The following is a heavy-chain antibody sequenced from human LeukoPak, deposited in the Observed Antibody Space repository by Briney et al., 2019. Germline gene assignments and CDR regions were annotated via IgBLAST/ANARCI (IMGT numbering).Heavy chain of an antibody. CDR1: GFTVSSYW. V-gene: IGHV3-7*03. J-gene: IGHJ5*02. D-gene: IGHD3-10*01. Sequence: GGSLRLSCAASGFTVSSYWMSWVRQAPGKGLEWVANIKQDGSEKYYVDSVKGRFTISRDNAKNSLYLQMNSLRAEDTAVYYCARVGPYYYGSGSYYSWFDPWGQGALVTVSS. CDR2: IKQDGSEK. CDR3: ARVGPYYYGSGSYYSWFDP.